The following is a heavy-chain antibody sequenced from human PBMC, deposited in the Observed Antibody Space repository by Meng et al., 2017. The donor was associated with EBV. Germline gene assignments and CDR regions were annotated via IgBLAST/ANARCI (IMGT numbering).Heavy chain of an antibody. J-gene: IGHJ4*02. Sequence: QVQLVQYGSELRKPGASVKVACESSRYTFNRNAIHWVRQAPGQGLEWMGWINTNTGNPIYAPGFTGRFVFSLDTSVSTTYLQINSLKAEDTAMYFCARDRRGFSHGSVPDFDWWGQGTLVTVSS. D-gene: IGHD5-18*01. CDR3: ARDRRGFSHGSVPDFDW. CDR2: INTNTGNP. V-gene: IGHV7-4-1*02. CDR1: RYTFNRNA.